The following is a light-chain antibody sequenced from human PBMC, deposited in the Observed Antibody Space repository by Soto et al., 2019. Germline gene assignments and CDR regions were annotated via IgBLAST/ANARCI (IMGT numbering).Light chain of an antibody. CDR3: KHYRTS. Sequence: EIVLTQSPGTLSLSPGERATLSCRASQSVSSSYLAWYQQKPGQPPRLLIYGASSRATGIPDRFSGSGSETDFNLTITRLEPEDFAVYYCKHYRTSFGGGTKVEIK. CDR2: GAS. J-gene: IGKJ4*01. CDR1: QSVSSSY. V-gene: IGKV3-20*01.